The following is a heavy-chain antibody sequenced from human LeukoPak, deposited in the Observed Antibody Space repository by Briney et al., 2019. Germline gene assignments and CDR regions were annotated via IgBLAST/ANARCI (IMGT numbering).Heavy chain of an antibody. V-gene: IGHV4-34*01. D-gene: IGHD3-10*01. CDR3: ARGPYGSGSYWVHFDY. CDR1: GGSFSGYY. CDR2: INHSGST. J-gene: IGHJ4*02. Sequence: SETLSLTCAVYGGSFSGYYWSWIRQPPGKGLEWIGEINHSGSTNYNPSLKSRVTISVDTSKNQFSLKLSSVTAADTAVYYCARGPYGSGSYWVHFDYWGQGTLVTVSS.